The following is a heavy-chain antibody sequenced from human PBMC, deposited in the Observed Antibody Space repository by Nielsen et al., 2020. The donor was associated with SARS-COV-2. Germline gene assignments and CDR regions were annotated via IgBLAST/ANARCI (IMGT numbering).Heavy chain of an antibody. CDR2: IYSGGSST. CDR3: ARVRGGNYYYGMDV. Sequence: GESLKISCAASGFTFSSYAMSWVRQAPGKGLEWVSVIYSGGSSTYYADSVKGRFTISRDNSKNTLYLQMNSLRAEDTAVYYCARVRGGNYYYGMDVWGQGTTVTVSS. D-gene: IGHD3-16*01. J-gene: IGHJ6*02. V-gene: IGHV3-23*03. CDR1: GFTFSSYA.